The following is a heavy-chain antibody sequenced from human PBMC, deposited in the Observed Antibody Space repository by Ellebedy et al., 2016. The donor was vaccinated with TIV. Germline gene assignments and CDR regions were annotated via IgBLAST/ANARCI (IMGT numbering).Heavy chain of an antibody. J-gene: IGHJ4*02. CDR2: ISAYNGNT. CDR1: GYTFTSYG. V-gene: IGHV1-18*01. CDR3: ARDQGKRWLVRDFDY. D-gene: IGHD6-19*01. Sequence: ASVKVSCXASGYTFTSYGISWVRQAPGQGLEWMGWISAYNGNTNYAQKLQGRVTMTTDTSTSTAYMELRSLRSDDTAVYYCARDQGKRWLVRDFDYWGQGTLVTVSS.